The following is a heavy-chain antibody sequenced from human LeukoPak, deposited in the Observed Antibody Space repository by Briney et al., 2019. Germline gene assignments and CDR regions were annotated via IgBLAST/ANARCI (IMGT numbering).Heavy chain of an antibody. CDR3: AKDNYYDSSAYQDY. Sequence: GGSLRLPCAASGFTFSSYGMHWVRQAPGKGLEWVAAILYDGSNKYYADSVKGRFTISRDNSKNTLYLQMNSLRAEDTALYYCAKDNYYDSSAYQDYWGQGTLVTVSS. CDR2: ILYDGSNK. J-gene: IGHJ4*02. D-gene: IGHD3-22*01. CDR1: GFTFSSYG. V-gene: IGHV3-30*18.